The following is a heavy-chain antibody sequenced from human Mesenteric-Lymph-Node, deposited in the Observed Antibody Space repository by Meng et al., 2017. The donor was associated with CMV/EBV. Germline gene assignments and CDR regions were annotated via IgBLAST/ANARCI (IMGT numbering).Heavy chain of an antibody. CDR3: ARSFQLVVPAAIEY. CDR2: INLNSGGT. J-gene: IGHJ4*02. V-gene: IGHV1-2*02. CDR1: GYTFTGYY. D-gene: IGHD2-2*02. Sequence: ASVKVSCKASGYTFTGYYMHWVRQAPGQGLEWMGWINLNSGGTNYAQKFQGRVTMTRDTSISTAYMELSRLRSDDTAVYYCARSFQLVVPAAIEYWGQGTLVTVSS.